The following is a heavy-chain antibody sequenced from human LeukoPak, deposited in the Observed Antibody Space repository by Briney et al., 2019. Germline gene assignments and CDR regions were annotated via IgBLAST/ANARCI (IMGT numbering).Heavy chain of an antibody. V-gene: IGHV4-61*02. Sequence: PSETLSLTCTVSGGSISSGSYYWSWIRQPAGKGLEWIGRIYTSGSTNYNPSLKSRVTISVDTSKNQFSLKLSSVTAADTAVYYCARDEQVYDYVWGSYRELVAFDIWGQETMVTVSS. CDR2: IYTSGST. J-gene: IGHJ3*02. D-gene: IGHD3-16*01. CDR1: GGSISSGSYY. CDR3: ARDEQVYDYVWGSYRELVAFDI.